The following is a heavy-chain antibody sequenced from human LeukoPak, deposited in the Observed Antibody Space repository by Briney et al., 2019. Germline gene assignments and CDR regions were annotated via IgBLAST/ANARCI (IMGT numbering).Heavy chain of an antibody. V-gene: IGHV3-23*01. Sequence: GGSLRLSCAASGFTISSYDMSWVRQAPGKGLEWVSSITDNGVSTYYADSVKGRFTISRDNSKNMLYLQMNSLRAEDTAVYYCAKARSWSHTAPFDYWGQGTLVTVSS. D-gene: IGHD6-13*01. CDR3: AKARSWSHTAPFDY. J-gene: IGHJ4*02. CDR2: ITDNGVST. CDR1: GFTISSYD.